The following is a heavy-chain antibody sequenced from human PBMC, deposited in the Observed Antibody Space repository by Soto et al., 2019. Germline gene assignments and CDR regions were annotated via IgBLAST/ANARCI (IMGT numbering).Heavy chain of an antibody. Sequence: ASVKVSCKASGGTFSDYTMSWLRQAPGRGLEWMGGIIPMIGATNNAQKLKGRLTITADKSTGTVYMELNSLRSDDTAVYYCARYWSAGTLYGAFDIWGRGTEVTVSS. D-gene: IGHD2-15*01. J-gene: IGHJ3*02. V-gene: IGHV1-69*06. CDR3: ARYWSAGTLYGAFDI. CDR1: GGTFSDYT. CDR2: IIPMIGAT.